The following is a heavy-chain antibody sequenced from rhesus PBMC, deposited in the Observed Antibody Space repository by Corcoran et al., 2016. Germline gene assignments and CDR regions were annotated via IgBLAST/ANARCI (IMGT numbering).Heavy chain of an antibody. CDR3: ARHTLNYGLDS. Sequence: QVQLQESGPGLVKPSETLSLTCAVSGGSISTNYWSWIRQPPGKGLGWIGRIYRNGGSTDYTPALEARVTITTETSKNQFSLKLSSVTAADTAVYYCARHTLNYGLDSWGQGVVVTVSS. V-gene: IGHV4-160*01. D-gene: IGHD2-33*01. CDR2: IYRNGGST. J-gene: IGHJ6*01. CDR1: GGSISTNY.